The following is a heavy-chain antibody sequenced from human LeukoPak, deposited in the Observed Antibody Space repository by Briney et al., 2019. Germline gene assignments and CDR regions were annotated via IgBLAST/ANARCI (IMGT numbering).Heavy chain of an antibody. V-gene: IGHV3-7*01. CDR2: IKQDGSEK. CDR1: GFTFSSYW. D-gene: IGHD2-2*01. J-gene: IGHJ6*02. CDR3: ARDPRYCSSTSCYHYYGMDV. Sequence: GGSLRLSCAASGFTFSSYWMSWVRQAPGKGLEWVANIKQDGSEKYYVDSVKGRFTISRDNAKNSLYLQMNSLRAEDTAVYYCARDPRYCSSTSCYHYYGMDVWGQGTTVTVSS.